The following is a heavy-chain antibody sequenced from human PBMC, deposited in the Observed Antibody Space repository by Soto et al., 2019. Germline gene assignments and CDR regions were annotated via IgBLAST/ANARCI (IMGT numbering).Heavy chain of an antibody. CDR1: GGSISSYY. J-gene: IGHJ3*02. Sequence: SETLSLTCTVSGGSISSYYWSWIRQPPGKGLEWIGYIYYSGSTNYNPSLKSRVTISVDTSKNQFSLKLSSVTAADTAVYYCAREAPYSSSSGFFNSFDIWGQGTMVTVSS. V-gene: IGHV4-59*01. CDR3: AREAPYSSSSGFFNSFDI. CDR2: IYYSGST. D-gene: IGHD6-6*01.